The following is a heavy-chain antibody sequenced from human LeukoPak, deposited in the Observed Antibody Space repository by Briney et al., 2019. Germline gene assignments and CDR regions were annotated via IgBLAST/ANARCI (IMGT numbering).Heavy chain of an antibody. D-gene: IGHD3-10*01. CDR3: ANTLLWGYNWFDP. J-gene: IGHJ5*02. V-gene: IGHV3-23*01. Sequence: PGGSLRLSCAASGFTFSSYAMSWVRQAPGKGLEWVSTINNNGGSTYYADSVKGRFTISRDNPKNTLYLQMGCLRAEDTAVYYCANTLLWGYNWFDPWGRGTLVTVSS. CDR1: GFTFSSYA. CDR2: INNNGGST.